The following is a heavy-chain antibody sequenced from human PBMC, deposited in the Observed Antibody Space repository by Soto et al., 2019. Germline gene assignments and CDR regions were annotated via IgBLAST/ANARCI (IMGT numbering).Heavy chain of an antibody. Sequence: QVPLVQSGAEVKQTGSSVKISCKTSGHPLSYRYLHWFRQAPGQAFEWMGRMRPLIGDTNNAQKVQDRLILTRDRPMTTAYMELRSLTSDDTAIYYCAGEGSYETLSGNSHIFDWGQGTLVSVSS. CDR2: MRPLIGDT. D-gene: IGHD3-9*01. CDR1: GHPLSYRY. CDR3: AGEGSYETLSGNSHIFD. J-gene: IGHJ4*02. V-gene: IGHV1-45*02.